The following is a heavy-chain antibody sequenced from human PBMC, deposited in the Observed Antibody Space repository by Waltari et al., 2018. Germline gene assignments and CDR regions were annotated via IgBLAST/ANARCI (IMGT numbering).Heavy chain of an antibody. CDR1: SFSFSGSW. J-gene: IGHJ4*02. V-gene: IGHV3-74*01. CDR3: AKLTPPEDY. Sequence: EVPLVESGGSSVQPGGSLRLSCATSSFSFSGSWMHWVRHSPGKGLVWVSRINSEGGGIGYADSVRGRFTVSRDNARNTLYLQMNSLRDEDTAVYYCAKLTPPEDYWGQGTLVTVSS. D-gene: IGHD7-27*01. CDR2: INSEGGGI.